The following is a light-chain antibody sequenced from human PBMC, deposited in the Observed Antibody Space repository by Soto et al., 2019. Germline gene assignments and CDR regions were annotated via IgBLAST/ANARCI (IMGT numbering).Light chain of an antibody. CDR1: ESVSSSY. J-gene: IGKJ1*01. V-gene: IGKV3-15*01. CDR2: GAS. CDR3: QQYNNWPHSRT. Sequence: EIVLTQSPGTLSLYPGERSTLSCSANESVSSSYLAWYQQKPGQAPRLLIYGASTRATGIPARFSGSGSGTEFTLTISSLQSEDFAVYYCQQYNNWPHSRTFGQGTKVDIK.